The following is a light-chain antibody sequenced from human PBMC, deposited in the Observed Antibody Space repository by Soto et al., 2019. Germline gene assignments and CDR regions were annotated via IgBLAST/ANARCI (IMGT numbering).Light chain of an antibody. J-gene: IGKJ3*01. CDR1: QSVSSSY. CDR3: QQYGSSPL. CDR2: GAS. V-gene: IGKV3-20*01. Sequence: EIVLTQSPGTLSLSPGERATLSCRASQSVSSSYLAWYQQKPGQAPRLLIYGASSRATGIPDRFSASGSGTDFTLTISRLEPDDFAVYYCQQYGSSPLFGPGTKVDIK.